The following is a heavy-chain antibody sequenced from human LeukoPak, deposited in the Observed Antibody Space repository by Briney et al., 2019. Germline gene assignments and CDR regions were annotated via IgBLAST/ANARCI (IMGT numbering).Heavy chain of an antibody. CDR2: VNPDTGGT. V-gene: IGHV1-2*02. CDR3: ARGPNIYGSGRSWFDP. CDR1: GYTFTGYY. Sequence: ASVKVSCKASGYTFTGYYIHWVKQAPGQGLEWVGWVNPDTGGTKYVQKFQGRVTMTTDTSISTAYMDLNRLTSDDTAVYYCARGPNIYGSGRSWFDPWGQGTQVTVSS. J-gene: IGHJ5*02. D-gene: IGHD3-10*01.